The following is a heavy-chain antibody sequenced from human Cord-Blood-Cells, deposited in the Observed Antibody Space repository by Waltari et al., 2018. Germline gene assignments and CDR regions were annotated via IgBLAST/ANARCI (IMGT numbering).Heavy chain of an antibody. D-gene: IGHD6-13*01. V-gene: IGHV4-39*07. CDR3: AGSIAAASYYFDY. Sequence: QLQLQESGPGLVKPSETLSLTCTVSGGSISSSSYYWGWIRQPPGKGLEGIGSIYYRWSTYYNPSLKRRVTRSVDTSKNQFSRKRSSVTAADTAVYYCAGSIAAASYYFDYWGQGTLVTVSS. J-gene: IGHJ4*02. CDR1: GGSISSSSYY. CDR2: IYYRWST.